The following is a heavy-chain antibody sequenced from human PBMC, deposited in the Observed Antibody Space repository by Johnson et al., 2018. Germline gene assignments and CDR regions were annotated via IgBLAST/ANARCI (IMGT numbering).Heavy chain of an antibody. CDR3: EKGLTSDV. Sequence: QVKLVESGGGLVQPAGSLRLSCAASGFTFSSYAMHWVRQAPGKGLEWVAVISYDGSNKYYADSVKGRFTISRDNSKNTLYLKMNSLGAEETAVYYCEKGLTSDVWGKGTTVTVSS. D-gene: IGHD1-20*01. J-gene: IGHJ6*04. CDR1: GFTFSSYA. V-gene: IGHV3-30-3*01. CDR2: ISYDGSNK.